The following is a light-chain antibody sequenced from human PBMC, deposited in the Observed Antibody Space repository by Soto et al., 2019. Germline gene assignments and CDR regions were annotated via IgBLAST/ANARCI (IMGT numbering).Light chain of an antibody. CDR3: QQHKSLPFT. CDR2: DAS. V-gene: IGKV1-13*02. Sequence: AIQLIQSPSSLSASVGDRVTISCRASQGINSALVWYQQKPGKPPNLLVYDASSLERGVPSRFSGSGSGTDFTLTISSLQPEDIATYFCQQHKSLPFTFGGGTKVDIK. J-gene: IGKJ4*01. CDR1: QGINSA.